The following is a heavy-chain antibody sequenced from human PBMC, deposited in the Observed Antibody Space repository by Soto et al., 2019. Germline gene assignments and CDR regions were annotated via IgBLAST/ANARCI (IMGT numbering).Heavy chain of an antibody. Sequence: EVQLVESGGGLVQPGRSLRLSCAASGFTFNEYGMQWVRQAPGKGLEWVSGISWSSGSIGYADPVKGRFSISRDNAKNSLYLQMNILRVEDTALYYCAKSTGGTANGMDVWGQGTMVTVSS. J-gene: IGHJ6*02. D-gene: IGHD2-8*02. V-gene: IGHV3-9*01. CDR3: AKSTGGTANGMDV. CDR2: ISWSSGSI. CDR1: GFTFNEYG.